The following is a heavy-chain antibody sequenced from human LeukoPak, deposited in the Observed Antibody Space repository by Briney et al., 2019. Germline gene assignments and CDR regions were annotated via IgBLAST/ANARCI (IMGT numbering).Heavy chain of an antibody. J-gene: IGHJ4*02. Sequence: GGSLRLSCAASGFTFSNYKMHWVRQAPGKGLDWVSYLTGIGHTLTSARSVTGRFTLPRANAKTSPHLQMNTLRRADTPVYLSAREGSPDCHFDDWGQGTLVTVSS. D-gene: IGHD2-21*02. CDR1: GFTFSNYK. CDR3: AREGSPDCHFDD. V-gene: IGHV3-48*03. CDR2: LTGIGHTL.